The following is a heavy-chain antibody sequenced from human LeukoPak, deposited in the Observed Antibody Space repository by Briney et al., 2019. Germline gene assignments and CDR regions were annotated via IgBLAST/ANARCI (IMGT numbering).Heavy chain of an antibody. CDR3: AREGPEGAAAISGWFDP. D-gene: IGHD2-2*01. J-gene: IGHJ5*02. V-gene: IGHV3-30*03. CDR2: ISYDGSNK. Sequence: PGRSLRLSCAASGFTFSSYGMHWVRQAPGKGLEWVAVISYDGSNKYYADSVKGRFTISRDNSKNTLYLQMNSLRAEDTAVYYCAREGPEGAAAISGWFDPWGQGTLVTVSS. CDR1: GFTFSSYG.